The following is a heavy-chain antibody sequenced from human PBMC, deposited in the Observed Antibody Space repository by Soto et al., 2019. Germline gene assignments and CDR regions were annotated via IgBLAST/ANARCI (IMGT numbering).Heavy chain of an antibody. Sequence: QVQLQESGPGLVKPSQTLSLTCTVSGGSMNSGGYCWSWIRQHPGEGLEWSGCISYGGTTSYNPSLKSRVIISVDTSKNQFSQKLTSVTAADTAVYYCSRGILVWGQGTLITVSS. CDR2: ISYGGTT. CDR3: SRGILV. D-gene: IGHD2-15*01. V-gene: IGHV4-31*03. CDR1: GGSMNSGGYC. J-gene: IGHJ4*02.